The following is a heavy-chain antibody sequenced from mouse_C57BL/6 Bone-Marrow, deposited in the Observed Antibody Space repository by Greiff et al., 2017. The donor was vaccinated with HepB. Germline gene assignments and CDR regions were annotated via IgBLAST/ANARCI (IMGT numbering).Heavy chain of an antibody. J-gene: IGHJ1*03. Sequence: EVQLQQSGPELVKPGASVKISCKASGYTFTDYYMNWVKQSHGKSLEWIGDINPNNGGTSYNQKFKGKATFTVDKSSSTAYMELRSLTSEDSAVYYCARDYRKYFDVWGTGTTVTVSS. V-gene: IGHV1-26*01. CDR3: ARDYRKYFDV. CDR1: GYTFTDYY. D-gene: IGHD2-12*01. CDR2: INPNNGGT.